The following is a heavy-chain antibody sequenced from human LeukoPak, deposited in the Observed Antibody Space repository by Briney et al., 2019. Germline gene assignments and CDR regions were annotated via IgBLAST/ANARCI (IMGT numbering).Heavy chain of an antibody. CDR3: ARAPSIVGATYDY. CDR2: MNPNSGNT. D-gene: IGHD1-26*01. V-gene: IGHV1-8*01. CDR1: GYTFTSYD. J-gene: IGHJ4*02. Sequence: ASVKVSCKASGYTFTSYDINWVRQATGQGLEWMGWMNPNSGNTGYAQKFQGRVTMTRNTSISTAYMELSSLRSEDTAVYYCARAPSIVGATYDYWGQGTLVTVSS.